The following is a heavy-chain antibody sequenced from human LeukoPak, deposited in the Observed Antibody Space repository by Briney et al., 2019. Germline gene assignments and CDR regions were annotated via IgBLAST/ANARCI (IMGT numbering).Heavy chain of an antibody. V-gene: IGHV3-23*01. CDR2: INANSGTT. D-gene: IGHD6-19*01. CDR3: AKPVSGGLAVTADWFHP. Sequence: HTGGSLRLSCAASGFAFSFYAMSRLRQPPGKGLEWVSTINANSGTTSYAASVRGRFTISRDNSKNTLYLQVDTLRADDTATYYCAKPVSGGLAVTADWFHPWGQGTLVVVSS. J-gene: IGHJ5*01. CDR1: GFAFSFYA.